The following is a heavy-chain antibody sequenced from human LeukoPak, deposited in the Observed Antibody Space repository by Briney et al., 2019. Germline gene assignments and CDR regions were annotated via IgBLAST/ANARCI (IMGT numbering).Heavy chain of an antibody. Sequence: GGSLRLSCAASGFTFSSYAMSWVRQAPGKGVEWVSAISGSGGSTYYADSVKGWFTISRDNSKNTLYLQMNSLRAEDTAVYYCARVYDSSGYYYGSWDYWGQGTLVTVSS. CDR1: GFTFSSYA. J-gene: IGHJ4*02. CDR2: ISGSGGST. CDR3: ARVYDSSGYYYGSWDY. V-gene: IGHV3-23*01. D-gene: IGHD3-22*01.